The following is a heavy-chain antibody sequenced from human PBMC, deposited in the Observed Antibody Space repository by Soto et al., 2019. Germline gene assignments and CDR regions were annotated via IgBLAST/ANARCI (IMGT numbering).Heavy chain of an antibody. V-gene: IGHV1-18*01. Sequence: ASVKVSCKASGYTYTSYGISWVRQAPGQGLEWMGWISAYNGNTNYAQKLQGRVTMTTDTSTSTAYMELRSLRSDDTAVYYCARVAIFGYAFDIWGQGTMVTVSS. CDR2: ISAYNGNT. J-gene: IGHJ3*02. CDR1: GYTYTSYG. CDR3: ARVAIFGYAFDI. D-gene: IGHD3-3*01.